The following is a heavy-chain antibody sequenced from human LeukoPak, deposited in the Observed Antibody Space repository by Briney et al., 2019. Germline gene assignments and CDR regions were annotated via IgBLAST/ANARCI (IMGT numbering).Heavy chain of an antibody. D-gene: IGHD5-24*01. CDR3: ARGGYIDALNC. CDR2: VSSDGNSK. J-gene: IGHJ4*02. Sequence: PGGSLRLSCAASGFPFNTYPMHWVRQAPGKGLEWVALVSSDGNSKYYADYVKGRFTISRDNSKDMLYLQVDSLRTEDTAIYYCARGGYIDALNCWGRGTLVTVSS. CDR1: GFPFNTYP. V-gene: IGHV3-30*04.